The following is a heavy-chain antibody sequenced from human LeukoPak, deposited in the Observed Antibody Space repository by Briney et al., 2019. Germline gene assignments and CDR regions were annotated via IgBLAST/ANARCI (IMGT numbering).Heavy chain of an antibody. CDR2: ISYDGSNK. CDR3: AKDRSSSVLAGYMDV. Sequence: PGGSLRLSCAASGFTFSSYGMHWVRQAPGKGLEWVAVISYDGSNKYYADSVKGRFTISRDNSKNTLYLQMNSLRAEDTAVYYCAKDRSSSVLAGYMDVWGKGTTVTVSS. D-gene: IGHD6-6*01. V-gene: IGHV3-30*18. J-gene: IGHJ6*04. CDR1: GFTFSSYG.